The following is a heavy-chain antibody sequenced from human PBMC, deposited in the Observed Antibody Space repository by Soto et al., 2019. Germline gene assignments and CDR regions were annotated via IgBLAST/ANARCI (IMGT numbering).Heavy chain of an antibody. Sequence: EVQLLESGGGLVQPGGSLRLSCAASGFTFSNYAMSWVRQARGKGLEWVSAISGSGGNTYYTDSVKGRFTISRDNFRNTRHLHMDSLRAEDSAVYHCAKDTGRGGGSVFDYWGRGTLVTVS. CDR2: ISGSGGNT. CDR1: GFTFSNYA. J-gene: IGHJ4*02. D-gene: IGHD2-15*01. V-gene: IGHV3-23*01. CDR3: AKDTGRGGGSVFDY.